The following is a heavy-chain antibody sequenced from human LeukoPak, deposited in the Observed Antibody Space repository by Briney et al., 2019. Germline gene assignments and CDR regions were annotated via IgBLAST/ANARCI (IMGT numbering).Heavy chain of an antibody. CDR1: GGTFSSYA. D-gene: IGHD5-24*01. CDR3: ARSGFNRDGYNHAAMWDDAFDI. CDR2: IIPIFGTA. Sequence: GASVKVSCKASGGTFSSYAISWVRQAPGQGLEWMGGIIPIFGTANYAQKFQGRVTITADESTSTAYMELSSLRSEDTAVYYCARSGFNRDGYNHAAMWDDAFDIWGQGTMVTVSS. V-gene: IGHV1-69*13. J-gene: IGHJ3*02.